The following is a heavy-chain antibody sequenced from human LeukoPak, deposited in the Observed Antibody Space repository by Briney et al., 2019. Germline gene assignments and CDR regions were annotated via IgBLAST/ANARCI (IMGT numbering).Heavy chain of an antibody. CDR3: ARDNSVEDTAWWFDH. Sequence: ASVKVSCKASGYTFTSYYMHWVGQAPGQGLEWMGIINPSGGSTSYAQKFQGRVTMTRDISTSTDHMELSSLRSEDTAVYYCARDNSVEDTAWWFDHWGQGTLVTVSS. CDR1: GYTFTSYY. D-gene: IGHD4-23*01. CDR2: INPSGGST. V-gene: IGHV1-46*01. J-gene: IGHJ5*02.